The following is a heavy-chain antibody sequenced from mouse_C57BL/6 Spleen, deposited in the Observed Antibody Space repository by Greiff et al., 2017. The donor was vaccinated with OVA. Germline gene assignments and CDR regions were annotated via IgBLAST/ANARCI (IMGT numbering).Heavy chain of an antibody. J-gene: IGHJ3*01. V-gene: IGHV1-15*01. CDR1: GYTFTDYE. Sequence: VQLQESGAELVRPGASVTLSCKASGYTFTDYEMHWVKQTPVHGLEWIGAIDPETGGTAYNQKFKGKAILTADKSSSTAYMELRSLTAEDSAVYYCTRGGNSNYGLVAYWGQGTLVTVSA. D-gene: IGHD2-5*01. CDR2: IDPETGGT. CDR3: TRGGNSNYGLVAY.